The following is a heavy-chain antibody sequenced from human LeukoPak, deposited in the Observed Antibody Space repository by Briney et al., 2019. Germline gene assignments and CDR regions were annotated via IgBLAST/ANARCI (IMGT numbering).Heavy chain of an antibody. CDR3: ARDPITMIVEYYFDY. CDR2: INWNGGST. J-gene: IGHJ4*02. Sequence: PGGSLRLSCAASGFTFDDYGMSWVRQAPGKGLEWVSGINWNGGSTGYADSVKGRFTISRDNAKNSLYLQMNSLRDEDTAVYYCARDPITMIVEYYFDYWGQGTLVTVSS. D-gene: IGHD3-22*01. V-gene: IGHV3-20*04. CDR1: GFTFDDYG.